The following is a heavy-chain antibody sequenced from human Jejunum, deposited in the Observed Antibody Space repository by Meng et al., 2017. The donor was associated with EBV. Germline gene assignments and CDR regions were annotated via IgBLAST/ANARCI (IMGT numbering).Heavy chain of an antibody. CDR1: GDRFGTYS. V-gene: IGHV1-69*15. CDR3: ARAGGDYEDY. D-gene: IGHD4-17*01. J-gene: IGHJ4*02. CDR2: TVPIFGTT. Sequence: QDQLLQSGAEVKKPXSSVKVSCKASGDRFGTYSVSWVRQAPGQGLEWMGNTVPIFGTTSYAQKFQGRVTITADESTRTAFMELRNLRSEDSAMYYCARAGGDYEDYWGQGTLFTVSS.